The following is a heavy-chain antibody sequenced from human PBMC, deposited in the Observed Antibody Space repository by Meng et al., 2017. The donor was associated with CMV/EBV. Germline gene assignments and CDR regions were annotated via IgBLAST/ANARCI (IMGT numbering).Heavy chain of an antibody. V-gene: IGHV1-69*10. Sequence: SVKVSCKASGGTFSSYAISWVRQAPGQGLEWMGGIIPILGIANYAQKFQGRVTITADKSTSTAYMELSSLSSEDTAVYYCARDEYSYGFPVYGMDVWGQGTTVTVSS. J-gene: IGHJ6*02. CDR3: ARDEYSYGFPVYGMDV. CDR2: IIPILGIA. CDR1: GGTFSSYA. D-gene: IGHD5-18*01.